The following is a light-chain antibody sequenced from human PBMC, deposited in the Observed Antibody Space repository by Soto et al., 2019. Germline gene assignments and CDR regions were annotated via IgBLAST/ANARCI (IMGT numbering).Light chain of an antibody. CDR2: KVS. CDR1: QSLVNSDGNTY. J-gene: IGKJ5*01. CDR3: LQGTHWPT. Sequence: DVVLTQSPLSLPVTLGQAASLSCRSSQSLVNSDGNTYLTWLQQRPGQSPRRLIYKVSNRDSGVPDRFSGSGSATDFTLKISRVEAEDVGVYYCLQGTHWPTFGQGTRLEIK. V-gene: IGKV2-30*01.